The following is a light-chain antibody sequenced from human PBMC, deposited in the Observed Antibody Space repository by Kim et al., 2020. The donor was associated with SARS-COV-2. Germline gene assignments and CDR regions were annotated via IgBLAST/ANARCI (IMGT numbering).Light chain of an antibody. J-gene: IGKJ1*01. V-gene: IGKV3-20*01. CDR1: QSVSSNF. CDR3: QQYGSSPLT. CDR2: GAS. Sequence: SPGERATLSCRASQSVSSNFLAWYQQKSGQAPRLLIYGASSTATGIPDRFSGRGSGTDFTLTISRLEPEDFAVYYCQQYGSSPLTFGQGTKVDIK.